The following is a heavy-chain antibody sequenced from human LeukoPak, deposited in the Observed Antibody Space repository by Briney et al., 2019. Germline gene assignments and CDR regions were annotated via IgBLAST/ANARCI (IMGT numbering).Heavy chain of an antibody. CDR2: IYYSGST. CDR3: ARLGDGYNSIIDY. V-gene: IGHV4-39*01. CDR1: GGSISSSSYY. Sequence: SETLSLTCTVSGGSISSSSYYWGWIRQPPGKGLEWIGSIYYSGSTYYNPSLKSRVTISVDTSKNQFSLKLSSVTAADMAVYYCARLGDGYNSIIDYWGQGTLVTVSS. D-gene: IGHD5-24*01. J-gene: IGHJ4*02.